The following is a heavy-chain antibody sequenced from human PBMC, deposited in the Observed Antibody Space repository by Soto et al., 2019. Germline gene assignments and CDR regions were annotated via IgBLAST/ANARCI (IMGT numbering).Heavy chain of an antibody. CDR2: IYYSGST. Sequence: PSETLSLTCTVSGGSISSYYWSWIRQPPGKGLEWIGYIYYSGSTNYNPSLKSRVTISVDTSKNQFSLKLSSVTAADTAVYYCAREDYDILTGYYRGFDYWGQGTLVTVSS. CDR3: AREDYDILTGYYRGFDY. CDR1: GGSISSYY. D-gene: IGHD3-9*01. V-gene: IGHV4-59*01. J-gene: IGHJ4*02.